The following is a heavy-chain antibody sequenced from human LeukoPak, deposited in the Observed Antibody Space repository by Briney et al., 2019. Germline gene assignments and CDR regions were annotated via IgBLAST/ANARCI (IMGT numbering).Heavy chain of an antibody. J-gene: IGHJ2*01. V-gene: IGHV4-38-2*02. Sequence: SETLSLTCAVSGYSISSGYYWGWFRQPPGKGLEWMGSIYHSGSTYYNPSLKSRVTISVDTSKNQFSLKLSSVTAADTAVYYCAREVVPAAMYWYFDLWGRGTLVTVSS. CDR3: AREVVPAAMYWYFDL. D-gene: IGHD2-2*01. CDR1: GYSISSGYY. CDR2: IYHSGST.